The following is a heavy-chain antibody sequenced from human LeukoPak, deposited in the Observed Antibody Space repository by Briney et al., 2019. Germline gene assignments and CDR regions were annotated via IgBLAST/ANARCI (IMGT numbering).Heavy chain of an antibody. V-gene: IGHV1-69*04. J-gene: IGHJ4*02. CDR3: ASNSGSYSLYYFDY. D-gene: IGHD1-26*01. CDR1: GGTFSSYA. Sequence: GASVKVSCKASGGTFSSYAISWVRQAPGQGLEWKGRIIPILGIANYAQKFQGRVTITADKSTSTAYMELSSLRSEDTAVYYCASNSGSYSLYYFDYWGQGTLVTVSS. CDR2: IIPILGIA.